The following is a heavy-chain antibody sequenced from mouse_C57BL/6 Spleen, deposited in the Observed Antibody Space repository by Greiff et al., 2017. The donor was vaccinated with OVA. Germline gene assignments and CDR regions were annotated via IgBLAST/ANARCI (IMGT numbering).Heavy chain of an antibody. CDR2: INPNNGGT. Sequence: VQLQQSGPELVKPGASVKIPCKASGYTFTDYNMDWVKQSHGKSLEWIGAINPNNGGTIYNQKFKGKATLTVDKSSSTAYMELRSLTSEDTAVYYCAREDYDGGFDYWGQGTTLTVSS. J-gene: IGHJ2*01. V-gene: IGHV1-18*01. CDR1: GYTFTDYN. D-gene: IGHD2-4*01. CDR3: AREDYDGGFDY.